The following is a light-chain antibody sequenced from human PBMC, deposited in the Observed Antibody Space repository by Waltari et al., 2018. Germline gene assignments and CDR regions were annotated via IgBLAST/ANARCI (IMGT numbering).Light chain of an antibody. V-gene: IGLV1-47*01. Sequence: QSVVTQPPSASGTPGQRATIFCSGRSSHIGRNHVYWYRQFPGAAPKLLIYRDDQRPSGVADRFSGSKSGTSASLAIGGLRSEDEADYYCATWDDSLSGGVFGTGTKVTVV. CDR3: ATWDDSLSGGV. CDR2: RDD. CDR1: SSHIGRNH. J-gene: IGLJ1*01.